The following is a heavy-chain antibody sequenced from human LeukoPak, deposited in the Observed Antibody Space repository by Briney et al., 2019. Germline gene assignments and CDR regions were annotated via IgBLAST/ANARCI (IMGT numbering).Heavy chain of an antibody. V-gene: IGHV4-38-2*02. CDR1: GYSISSGYY. Sequence: SETLSLTCTVSGYSISSGYYWGWIRQPPGKGLEWIGSIYHSGSTYYNPSLKSRVTISVDTSKNQFSLKLSSVTAADTAVYYCARDRNSYGYNPLDYWGQGTLVTVSS. D-gene: IGHD5-18*01. CDR3: ARDRNSYGYNPLDY. CDR2: IYHSGST. J-gene: IGHJ4*02.